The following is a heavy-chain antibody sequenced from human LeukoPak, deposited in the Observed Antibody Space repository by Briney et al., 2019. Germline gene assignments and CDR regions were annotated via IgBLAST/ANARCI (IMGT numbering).Heavy chain of an antibody. D-gene: IGHD1-26*01. J-gene: IGHJ2*01. Sequence: PGGSLRLSCAASGFTFSSYAMSWVRQAPGKGLEWVSAISGSGGSTYYADSVKGRFTISRDNSKNTLYLQMNSLRAEDTAVYYCAKVTSSSGSYNWYFDLWGRGTLVTVSS. CDR3: AKVTSSSGSYNWYFDL. CDR2: ISGSGGST. CDR1: GFTFSSYA. V-gene: IGHV3-23*01.